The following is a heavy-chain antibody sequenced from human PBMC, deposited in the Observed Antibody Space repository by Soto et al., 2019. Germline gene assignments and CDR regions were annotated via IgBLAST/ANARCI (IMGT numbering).Heavy chain of an antibody. CDR2: IRSKANSYAT. CDR3: TSEYVDIVATQNAFDY. J-gene: IGHJ4*02. D-gene: IGHD5-12*01. CDR1: GFTFSGSA. Sequence: GGSLRLSCAASGFTFSGSAMHWVRQASGKGLEWVGRIRSKANSYATAYAASVKGRFTISRDDSKNTAYLQMNSLKTEDTAVYYCTSEYVDIVATQNAFDYWGQGTLVTVSS. V-gene: IGHV3-73*01.